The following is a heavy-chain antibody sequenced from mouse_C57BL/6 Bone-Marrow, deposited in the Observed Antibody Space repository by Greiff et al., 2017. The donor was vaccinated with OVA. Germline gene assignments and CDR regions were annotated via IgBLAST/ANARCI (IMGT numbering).Heavy chain of an antibody. Sequence: EVKLVESGGGLVQPGGSLKLSCAASGFTFSDYYMYWVRQTPEKRLEWVAYISNGGGSTYYPDTVKGRFTISRDNAKNPLYLQMSRLKSGDTAMYYCARHRGYHWYFDFWGTGTTVTVSS. D-gene: IGHD2-2*01. J-gene: IGHJ1*03. CDR2: ISNGGGST. CDR3: ARHRGYHWYFDF. V-gene: IGHV5-12*01. CDR1: GFTFSDYY.